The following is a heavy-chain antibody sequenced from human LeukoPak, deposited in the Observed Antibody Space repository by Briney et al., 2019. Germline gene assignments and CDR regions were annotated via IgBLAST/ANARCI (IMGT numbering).Heavy chain of an antibody. CDR1: GYTFTGYY. V-gene: IGHV1-24*01. CDR3: ATGLVGINY. Sequence: ASVKVSCKASGYTFTGYYMHWVRQAPGKGLEWMGGFDPEDGETIYAQKFQGRVTMTEDTSTDTAYMELSSLRSEDTAVYYCATGLVGINYWGQGTLVTVSS. D-gene: IGHD2-21*01. CDR2: FDPEDGET. J-gene: IGHJ4*02.